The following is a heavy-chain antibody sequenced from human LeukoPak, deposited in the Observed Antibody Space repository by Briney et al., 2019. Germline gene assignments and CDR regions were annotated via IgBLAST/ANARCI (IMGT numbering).Heavy chain of an antibody. CDR3: AKDRESYRVFDY. D-gene: IGHD1-26*01. CDR2: ISGSGGST. J-gene: IGHJ4*02. V-gene: IGHV3-23*01. Sequence: GGSLRLSCAASGFTFNIYAMSWVRQAPGKGLECVSSISGSGGSTYYADSVKGRFTISRDNSKSTLYLQMNSLRAEDTAAYYCAKDRESYRVFDYWGQGTLVTVSS. CDR1: GFTFNIYA.